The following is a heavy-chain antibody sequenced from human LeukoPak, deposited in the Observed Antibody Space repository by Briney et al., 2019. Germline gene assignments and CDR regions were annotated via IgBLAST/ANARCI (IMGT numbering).Heavy chain of an antibody. V-gene: IGHV3-21*01. D-gene: IGHD3-22*01. CDR2: ISSSSSYI. Sequence: PGGSLRLSCAASGFTFSSYSMNWVRQAPGKGLEWVSSISSSSSYIYYADSVKGRFTISRDNAKNSLYLLMNSLRAEDTAVYYCASQDEGYYYDTEAFWDIWGQGTMVTVSS. CDR3: ASQDEGYYYDTEAFWDI. CDR1: GFTFSSYS. J-gene: IGHJ3*02.